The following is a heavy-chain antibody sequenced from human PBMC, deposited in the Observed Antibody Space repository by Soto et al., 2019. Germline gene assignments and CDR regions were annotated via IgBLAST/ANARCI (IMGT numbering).Heavy chain of an antibody. CDR2: IYHSGST. CDR3: ARGQVVAAQH. V-gene: IGHV4-30-2*01. J-gene: IGHJ4*02. D-gene: IGHD2-15*01. CDR1: GGSISSGGYS. Sequence: QLQLQESGSGLVKPSQTLSLTCAVSGGSISSGGYSWSWIRQPPGTGLEWFRYIYHSGSTYYNPSLKTRVTISVDRSKNQFSLKLSSVTAADTAVYYCARGQVVAAQHWGQGTLVTVSS.